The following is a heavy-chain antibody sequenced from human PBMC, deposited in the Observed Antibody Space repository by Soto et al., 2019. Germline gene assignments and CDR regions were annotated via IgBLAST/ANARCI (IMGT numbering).Heavy chain of an antibody. V-gene: IGHV1-3*01. CDR2: INAGNGNT. CDR3: ARIPHYSDSYYMDY. D-gene: IGHD2-21*01. J-gene: IGHJ4*02. CDR1: GYTFTSYA. Sequence: GASLKVSCKASGYTFTSYAMHWVRQAPGQRLEWMGWINAGNGNTKYSQKFQGRLTISRDTSKNQVVLTMTNVDPVDTATYYCARIPHYSDSYYMDYWGQGTLVTVSS.